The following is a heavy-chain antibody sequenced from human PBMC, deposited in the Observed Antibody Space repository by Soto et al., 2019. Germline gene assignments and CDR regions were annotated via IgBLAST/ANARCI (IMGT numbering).Heavy chain of an antibody. CDR2: TGNKANSYTT. D-gene: IGHD2-21*01. Sequence: GGSLRLSCAASGFIFSSYAMSWVRQAPGKGLEWVGRTGNKANSYTTEYAASVKGRFIISRDDSENSLYLQMNSLKIEDTALYYCTRGYSSVSIYAFDVWGQGTMVTVSS. V-gene: IGHV3-72*01. J-gene: IGHJ3*01. CDR1: GFIFSSYA. CDR3: TRGYSSVSIYAFDV.